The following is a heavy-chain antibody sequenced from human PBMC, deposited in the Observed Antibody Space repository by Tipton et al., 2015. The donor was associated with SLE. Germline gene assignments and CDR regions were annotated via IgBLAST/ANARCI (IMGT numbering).Heavy chain of an antibody. D-gene: IGHD6-13*01. J-gene: IGHJ3*02. CDR3: ARDRLWRYSTSSDAFDI. Sequence: TLSLTCPVSGGSISSRSYYLGWVRQPPGKGLEWIGTIYYRGSTYYNPSLKSRVAISVDTSKNQFSLRLTSVTAADTAVYYCARDRLWRYSTSSDAFDIWGQGTMVTVSS. CDR2: IYYRGST. CDR1: GGSISSRSYY. V-gene: IGHV4-39*07.